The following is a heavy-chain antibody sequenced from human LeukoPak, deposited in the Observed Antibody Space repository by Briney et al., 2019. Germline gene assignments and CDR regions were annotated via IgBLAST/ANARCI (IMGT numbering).Heavy chain of an antibody. CDR3: AREPYSSGGRMDFDY. D-gene: IGHD6-19*01. J-gene: IGHJ4*02. CDR2: INPSGGST. Sequence: ASVKVSCKASGYTFTSYYMHWVRQAPGQGLEWMGIINPSGGSTRYAHKFQGRVTMTRGTSTSTVYMELSSLRSEDTAVYYCAREPYSSGGRMDFDYWGQGTLVTVSS. CDR1: GYTFTSYY. V-gene: IGHV1-46*01.